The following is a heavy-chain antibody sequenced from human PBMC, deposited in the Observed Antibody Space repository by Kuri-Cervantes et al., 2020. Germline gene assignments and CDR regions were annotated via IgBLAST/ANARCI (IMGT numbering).Heavy chain of an antibody. V-gene: IGHV3-74*01. Sequence: GESLKISCAASGFTFSDYYMSWIRQAPGKGLEWVSRISSDGGTTIYADSVQGRFTISRDNAKNTLYLQMKSLRAEDTAVYYCATSHRYIFDYWGQGTLVTVSS. CDR2: ISSDGGTT. J-gene: IGHJ4*02. CDR3: ATSHRYIFDY. D-gene: IGHD3-16*02. CDR1: GFTFSDYY.